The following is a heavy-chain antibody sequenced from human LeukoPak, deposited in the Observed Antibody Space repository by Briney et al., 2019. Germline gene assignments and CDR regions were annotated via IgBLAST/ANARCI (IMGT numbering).Heavy chain of an antibody. J-gene: IGHJ4*02. CDR1: GFTFSSYA. CDR2: IGGSDGNT. V-gene: IGHV3-23*01. D-gene: IGHD5-12*01. CDR3: AKVQYSDYDMNFDS. Sequence: PGGSLRLSCAASGFTFSSYAMSWVRQAPGMGLKWVSAIGGSDGNTYYADSVKGRFTISRDNSKNSLYLQINSLRADDTAVYYCAKVQYSDYDMNFDSWGQGTLVTVSS.